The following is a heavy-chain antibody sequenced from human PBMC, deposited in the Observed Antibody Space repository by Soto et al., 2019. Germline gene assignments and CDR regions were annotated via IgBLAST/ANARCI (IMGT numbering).Heavy chain of an antibody. CDR2: IGTAGDT. CDR3: AREGGGQEGYYYGMDV. D-gene: IGHD3-16*01. J-gene: IGHJ6*02. CDR1: GFTFSSYD. Sequence: PGGSLRLSCAASGFTFSSYDMHWVRQATGKGLEWVSAIGTAGDTYYPGSVKGRFTISRENAKNSLYLQMNSLRAGDTAVYCCAREGGGQEGYYYGMDVWGQGTTVTAP. V-gene: IGHV3-13*01.